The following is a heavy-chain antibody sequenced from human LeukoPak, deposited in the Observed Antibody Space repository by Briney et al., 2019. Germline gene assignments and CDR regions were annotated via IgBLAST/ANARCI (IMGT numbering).Heavy chain of an antibody. V-gene: IGHV4-34*01. J-gene: IGHJ4*02. CDR1: GGSFGGYY. CDR2: INHSGST. Sequence: SEILSLTCAVYGGSFGGYYWTWIRQSPGKGLEWIGEINHSGSTNYNPSLKRRVIMSVDTAKSQFSLKLNSVSAADTAVYYCARGGYFDSSGYPNPLDYWGQGTLVTVSS. D-gene: IGHD3-22*01. CDR3: ARGGYFDSSGYPNPLDY.